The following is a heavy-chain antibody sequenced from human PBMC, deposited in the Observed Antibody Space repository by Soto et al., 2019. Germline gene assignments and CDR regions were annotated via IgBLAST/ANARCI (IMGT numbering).Heavy chain of an antibody. CDR1: GVTFSNYS. V-gene: IGHV3-48*01. D-gene: IGHD6-13*01. J-gene: IGHJ4*02. Sequence: PVGSLRLSWGASGVTFSNYSFNWVRQAPGKGLEWLSYIGSSSTTIYYADSVKGRFIISRDNAKNSLYLQMNSLRPEDTAVYYCAREQQLAFDNWGQGTRVTV. CDR2: IGSSSTTI. CDR3: AREQQLAFDN.